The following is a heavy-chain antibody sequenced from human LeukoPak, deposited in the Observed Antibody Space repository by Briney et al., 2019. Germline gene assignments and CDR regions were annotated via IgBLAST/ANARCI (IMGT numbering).Heavy chain of an antibody. Sequence: GRSLRLSCAASGFTFSSYGMHWVRQAPGKGLEWVAVIWYDGSNKYYADSVKGRFTISRDNSKNTLYLQMNSLRAEDTAVYYCAKDQRRCGYSGYDSNYYYYMDVWGKGTTVTVSS. J-gene: IGHJ6*03. CDR1: GFTFSSYG. CDR3: AKDQRRCGYSGYDSNYYYYMDV. CDR2: IWYDGSNK. V-gene: IGHV3-33*06. D-gene: IGHD5-12*01.